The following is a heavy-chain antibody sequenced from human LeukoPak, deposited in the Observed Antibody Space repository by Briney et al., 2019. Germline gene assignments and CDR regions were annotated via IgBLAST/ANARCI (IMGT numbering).Heavy chain of an antibody. J-gene: IGHJ4*02. CDR3: AREEVRGAVAGYFDN. D-gene: IGHD6-19*01. CDR1: GYTFTSYG. Sequence: ASVKVSFKASGYTFTSYGISWVRQAPGQGLEWMGWISGYKGNTNYAQKHQGRVTMTTDTSTSTVYMELRSLRSDDTAVYYCAREEVRGAVAGYFDNWGQGTLVTVSS. CDR2: ISGYKGNT. V-gene: IGHV1-18*01.